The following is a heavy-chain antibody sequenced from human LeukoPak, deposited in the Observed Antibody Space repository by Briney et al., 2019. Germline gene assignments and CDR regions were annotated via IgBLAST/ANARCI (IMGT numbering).Heavy chain of an antibody. CDR1: GGSISSSSYY. J-gene: IGHJ4*02. Sequence: PSETLSLTCTVSGGSISSSSYYWGWIRQPPGKGLEWIGSIYYSGSTYYNPSLKSRVTISVDTSKNQFSLKLSSVTAADTAVYYCARAGDEDDFDYWGQGTLVTVSS. CDR3: ARAGDEDDFDY. V-gene: IGHV4-39*07. CDR2: IYYSGST.